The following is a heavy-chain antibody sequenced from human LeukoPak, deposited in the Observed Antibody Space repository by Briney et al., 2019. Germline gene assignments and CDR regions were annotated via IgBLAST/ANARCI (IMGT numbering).Heavy chain of an antibody. CDR3: ARSSGYNFRATLPYYFDY. CDR1: GFTFSSYG. V-gene: IGHV3-33*01. D-gene: IGHD5-24*01. CDR2: IWYDGSNK. Sequence: PGGSLRLSCAASGFTFSSYGMHWVRQAPGKGLEWVAVIWYDGSNKYYADSVKGRFTISRDNSKNTLYLQMNSLRAEDTAVYYCARSSGYNFRATLPYYFDYWGQGTLVTVSS. J-gene: IGHJ4*02.